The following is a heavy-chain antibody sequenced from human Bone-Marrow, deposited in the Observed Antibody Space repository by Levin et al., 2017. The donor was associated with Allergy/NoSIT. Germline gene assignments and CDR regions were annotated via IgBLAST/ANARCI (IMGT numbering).Heavy chain of an antibody. CDR3: ARDYSGSYPFDY. CDR2: IRGSGDRT. Sequence: GSLRLSCAASGFTVNTYAMSWVRQAPGKGLEWVSSIRGSGDRTHYADSVKGRCTISRDNSKNTVYLQMDSLRPDDTAVYYCARDYSGSYPFDYWGQGTLVTVPS. D-gene: IGHD3-10*01. V-gene: IGHV3-23*01. CDR1: GFTVNTYA. J-gene: IGHJ4*02.